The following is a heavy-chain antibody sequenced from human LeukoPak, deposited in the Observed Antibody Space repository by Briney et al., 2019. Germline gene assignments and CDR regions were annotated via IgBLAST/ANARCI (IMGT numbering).Heavy chain of an antibody. J-gene: IGHJ5*02. CDR3: ARIYSSSWFLNWFDP. V-gene: IGHV4-39*01. CDR1: SASITSSPYF. D-gene: IGHD6-13*01. Sequence: PSETLSLTCTVSSASITSSPYFWGWIRQSPGKGLEWIGSISYSGTTYYNPSLKSRVTISVDTSKNQFSLKLNSVTAADTAVYYCARIYSSSWFLNWFDPWGQGTLVTVSS. CDR2: ISYSGTT.